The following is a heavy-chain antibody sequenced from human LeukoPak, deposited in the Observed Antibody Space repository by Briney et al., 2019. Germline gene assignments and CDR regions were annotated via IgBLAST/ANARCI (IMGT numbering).Heavy chain of an antibody. V-gene: IGHV3-33*01. J-gene: IGHJ4*02. Sequence: QPGRSLRLSCAASGFTFSSYGMHWVRQAPGKGLEWVAVIWYDGSNKYYADSVKGRFTISRDNSKNTLYLQMNSLRAEDTAVYYCARDRPYYDSSETFDYWGQGTLVTVSS. CDR2: IWYDGSNK. D-gene: IGHD3-22*01. CDR1: GFTFSSYG. CDR3: ARDRPYYDSSETFDY.